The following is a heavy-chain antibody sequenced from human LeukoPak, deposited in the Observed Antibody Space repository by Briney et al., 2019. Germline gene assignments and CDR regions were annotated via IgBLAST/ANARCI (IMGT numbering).Heavy chain of an antibody. D-gene: IGHD1-14*01. CDR1: GGSISSYY. Sequence: SETVSLTCSVSGGSISSYYWSWIRQPPGKGLEWIGHISDGGSTNYNPSLKSRVSISLDTSKTQFSLNPTSMTAADTGLYFGARASTTFDDWGQGTLVTVSS. J-gene: IGHJ4*02. CDR2: ISDGGST. CDR3: ARASTTFDD. V-gene: IGHV4-59*01.